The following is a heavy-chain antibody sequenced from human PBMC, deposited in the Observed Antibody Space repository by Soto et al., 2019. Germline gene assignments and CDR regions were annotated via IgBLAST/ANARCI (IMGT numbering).Heavy chain of an antibody. CDR3: ARGGPYDYVWGSYRYTRNWFDP. D-gene: IGHD3-16*02. CDR2: INHSGST. J-gene: IGHJ5*02. V-gene: IGHV4-34*01. Sequence: PSETLSLTCAVYGGSFSGYYWSWIRQPPGKGLEWIGEINHSGSTNYNPSLKSRVTISVDTSKNQFSLKLSSETAADTAVYYCARGGPYDYVWGSYRYTRNWFDPWGQGTLVTVSS. CDR1: GGSFSGYY.